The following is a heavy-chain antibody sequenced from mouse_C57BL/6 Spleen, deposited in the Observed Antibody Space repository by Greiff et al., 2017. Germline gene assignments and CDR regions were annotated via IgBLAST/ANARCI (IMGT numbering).Heavy chain of an antibody. CDR1: GYTFTSYW. V-gene: IGHV1-52*01. CDR3: ARFRGGSFDY. J-gene: IGHJ2*01. CDR2: IDPSDSET. D-gene: IGHD1-1*01. Sequence: QVQLQQPGAELVRPGSSVKLSCKASGYTFTSYWMHWVKQRPIQGLEWIGNIDPSDSETHYNQKFKDKATLTVDKSSSTAYMQLSSLTSADSAVYYCARFRGGSFDYWGQCTTLTVSS.